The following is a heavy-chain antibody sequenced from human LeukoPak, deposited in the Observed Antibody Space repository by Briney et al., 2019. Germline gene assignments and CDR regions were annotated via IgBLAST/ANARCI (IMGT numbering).Heavy chain of an antibody. Sequence: SETLSLTCTVPGGSIGSYYWSWIRQPPGKGLEWIGYIYYSGSTNYNPSLKSRVTISVETAKNQFSLKLSSMTAADAAVYYCAGDRRGSSGYLWYFDVWGRGTLVTVSS. D-gene: IGHD3-22*01. V-gene: IGHV4-59*01. CDR3: AGDRRGSSGYLWYFDV. CDR1: GGSIGSYY. J-gene: IGHJ2*01. CDR2: IYYSGST.